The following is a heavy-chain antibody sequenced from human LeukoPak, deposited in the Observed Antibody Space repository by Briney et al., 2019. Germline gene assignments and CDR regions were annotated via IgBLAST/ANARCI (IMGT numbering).Heavy chain of an antibody. Sequence: SETLSLTCTVSGGSISGYYWSWIRQPPGKGLEWIGYIYYSGSTNYNPSLKSRVTISVDTSRNQFSLKLSSVTAADTAVYYCARGVNWFDPWGQGTLVTVSS. J-gene: IGHJ5*02. CDR1: GGSISGYY. CDR2: IYYSGST. V-gene: IGHV4-59*01. CDR3: ARGVNWFDP.